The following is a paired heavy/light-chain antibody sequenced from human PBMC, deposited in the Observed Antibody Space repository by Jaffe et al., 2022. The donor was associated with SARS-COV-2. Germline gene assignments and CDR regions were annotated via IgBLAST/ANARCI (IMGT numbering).Heavy chain of an antibody. J-gene: IGHJ2*01. CDR1: GYTFTSYA. CDR2: INTNTGNP. V-gene: IGHV7-4-1*02. D-gene: IGHD3-3*01. Sequence: QVQLVQSGSELKKPGASVKVSCKASGYTFTSYAMNWVRQAPGQGLEWMGWINTNTGNPTYAQGFTGRFVFSLDTSVSTAYLQISSLKAEDTAVYYCARGPPYDFWSGWYLGGYFDLWGRGTLVTVSS. CDR3: ARGPPYDFWSGWYLGGYFDL.
Light chain of an antibody. CDR3: QVWDSSSDRHVV. CDR2: DDS. Sequence: SYVLTQPPSVSVAPGQTARITCGGNNIGSKSVHWYQQKPGQAPVLVVYDDSDRPSGIPERFSGSNSGNTATLTISRVEAGDEADYYCQVWDSSSDRHVVFGGGTKLTVL. V-gene: IGLV3-21*02. CDR1: NIGSKS. J-gene: IGLJ2*01.